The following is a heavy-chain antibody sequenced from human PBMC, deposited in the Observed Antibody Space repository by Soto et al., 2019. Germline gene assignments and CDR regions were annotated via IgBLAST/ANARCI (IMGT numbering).Heavy chain of an antibody. CDR2: ISFDGSNQ. D-gene: IGHD3-9*01. J-gene: IGHJ6*02. Sequence: VGSLGLACASSVFTFRYYGMHCVRHSPGKGLAWVAFISFDGSNQNYEDSVKGRFTVSRDNSNSTMSLQMDSLRPEDTAVYYCAKEVFTGSDYKSFNSHVVDVWRPGTSDPVSS. CDR3: AKEVFTGSDYKSFNSHVVDV. V-gene: IGHV3-30*18. CDR1: VFTFRYYG.